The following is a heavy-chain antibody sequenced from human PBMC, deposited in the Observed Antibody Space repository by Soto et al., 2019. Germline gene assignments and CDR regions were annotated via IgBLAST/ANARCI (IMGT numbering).Heavy chain of an antibody. Sequence: ASVKVSCKASGYTFTSYAMHWVRQAPGQRLEWMGWINAGNGNTKYSQKFQGRVTITRDTSASAAYMELSSLRSEDTAVYYCARDGRERSSTSYYGIDVWGRGTTVTVSS. J-gene: IGHJ6*02. D-gene: IGHD2-2*01. CDR2: INAGNGNT. CDR3: ARDGRERSSTSYYGIDV. V-gene: IGHV1-3*01. CDR1: GYTFTSYA.